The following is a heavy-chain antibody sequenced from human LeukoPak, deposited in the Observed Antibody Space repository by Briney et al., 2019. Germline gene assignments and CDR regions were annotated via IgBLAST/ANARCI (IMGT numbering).Heavy chain of an antibody. V-gene: IGHV3-30*14. CDR2: ISYDGSNK. D-gene: IGHD2-2*02. CDR3: ARSGCSSTSCYILIDY. Sequence: GGSLRLSCAASGFTFSSYAMHWVRQAPGKGLEWVAVISYDGSNKYYADSVKGRFTISRDNSKNTLYLQMGSLRTEDMAVYYCARSGCSSTSCYILIDYWGQGTLVTVSS. CDR1: GFTFSSYA. J-gene: IGHJ4*02.